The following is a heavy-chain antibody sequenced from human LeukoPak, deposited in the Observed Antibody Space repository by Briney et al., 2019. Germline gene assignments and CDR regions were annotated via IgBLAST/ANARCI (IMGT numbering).Heavy chain of an antibody. J-gene: IGHJ6*02. Sequence: GASVKVSCKASGYTFTGYYMHWVRQAPGQGLEWMGWINTNTGNPTYAQGFTGRFVFSLDTSVSTAYLQISSLKAEDTAVCYCARTRYCSSTSCSNSGGYYYYYYGMDVWGQGTTVTVSS. CDR3: ARTRYCSSTSCSNSGGYYYYYYGMDV. CDR1: GYTFTGYY. V-gene: IGHV7-4-1*02. CDR2: INTNTGNP. D-gene: IGHD2-2*01.